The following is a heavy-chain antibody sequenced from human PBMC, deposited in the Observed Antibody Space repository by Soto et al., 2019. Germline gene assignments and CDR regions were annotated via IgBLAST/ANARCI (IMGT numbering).Heavy chain of an antibody. CDR1: GGTFSSFINYP. CDR3: ARRDTSGFLRYFDN. D-gene: IGHD3-3*01. Sequence: SVKVSCKSSGGTFSSFINYPINWVRQAPGQGLEWMGGIVPNVGTVNYAQKFRGKVTITADKSTGTAYMGLSSLRSEDTALYYCARRDTSGFLRYFDNWGQGTQVTVSS. CDR2: IVPNVGTV. V-gene: IGHV1-69*06. J-gene: IGHJ4*02.